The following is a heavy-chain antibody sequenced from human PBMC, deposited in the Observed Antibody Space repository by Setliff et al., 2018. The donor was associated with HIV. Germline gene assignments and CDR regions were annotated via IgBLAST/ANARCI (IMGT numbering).Heavy chain of an antibody. CDR1: NYSISSGYY. J-gene: IGHJ4*02. D-gene: IGHD5-18*01. Sequence: SETLSLTCAVSNYSISSGYYWGWIRQPPGKGLEWIGSMYHSGSTYSSPSLKSRVTMSIDTSKNQLSLKLRSVTAADTAVYYCASGYNYAYSDYWGQGTLVTVSS. CDR2: MYHSGST. V-gene: IGHV4-38-2*01. CDR3: ASGYNYAYSDY.